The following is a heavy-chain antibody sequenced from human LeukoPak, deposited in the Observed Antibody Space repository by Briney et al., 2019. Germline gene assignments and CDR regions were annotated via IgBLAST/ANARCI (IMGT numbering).Heavy chain of an antibody. CDR3: ARSYDSSGYYRYDAFDI. V-gene: IGHV3-66*01. J-gene: IGHJ3*02. D-gene: IGHD3-22*01. CDR1: GFTVRSNC. CDR2: IHSGGST. Sequence: GGSLRLSCAASGFTVRSNCMSWVRQAPGKGLEWVSVIHSGGSTYYADSVKGRFTISRDNSKNTLYLQMNSLRAEDTAVYYCARSYDSSGYYRYDAFDIWGQGTMVTVSS.